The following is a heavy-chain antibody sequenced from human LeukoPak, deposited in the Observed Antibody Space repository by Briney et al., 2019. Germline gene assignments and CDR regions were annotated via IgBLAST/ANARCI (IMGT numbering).Heavy chain of an antibody. CDR3: ARERGLWPTYKYGMDV. J-gene: IGHJ6*02. CDR2: IHNSGNT. Sequence: SETLSLTCFVSGDSMNTYYWSWLRQPAGKGLEWIGRIHNSGNTNYNPSLKSRVTMSVDKSKTQFSLRLRYATAADTAVYYCARERGLWPTYKYGMDVWGQGTTVTVSS. CDR1: GDSMNTYY. V-gene: IGHV4-4*07. D-gene: IGHD1-1*01.